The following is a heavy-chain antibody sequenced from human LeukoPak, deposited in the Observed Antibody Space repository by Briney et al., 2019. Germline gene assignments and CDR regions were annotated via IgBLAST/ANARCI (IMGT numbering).Heavy chain of an antibody. CDR1: GYTFTGYY. Sequence: ASVKVSCKASGYTFTGYYMHWVRQAPGQGLEWMGRINPNSGGTNYAQKFQGRGTMTRDTSISTASMELSRLSSDDTAVYYCAREYGSGTYYNLDYWGQGTLVTVAS. V-gene: IGHV1-2*02. D-gene: IGHD3-10*01. CDR3: AREYGSGTYYNLDY. CDR2: INPNSGGT. J-gene: IGHJ4*02.